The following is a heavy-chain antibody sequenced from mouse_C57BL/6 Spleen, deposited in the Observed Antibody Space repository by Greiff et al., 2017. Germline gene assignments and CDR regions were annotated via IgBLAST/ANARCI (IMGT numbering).Heavy chain of an antibody. V-gene: IGHV3-6*01. CDR3: ARDDYARYYAMGY. J-gene: IGHJ4*01. CDR1: GYSITSGYY. Sequence: EVKLEESGPGLVKPSQSLSLTCSVTGYSITSGYYWNWIRQFPGNKLEWMGYISYDGSNNYNPSLKNRISIARATSKNQFFLKLNSVTTEDTATYYCARDDYARYYAMGYWGQGTSVTASS. CDR2: ISYDGSN. D-gene: IGHD2-4*01.